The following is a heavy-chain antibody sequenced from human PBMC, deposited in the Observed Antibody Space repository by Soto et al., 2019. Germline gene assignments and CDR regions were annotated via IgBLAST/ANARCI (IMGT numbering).Heavy chain of an antibody. D-gene: IGHD3-22*01. CDR2: ITADGGT. CDR3: ARGPRITMIVVVTRHYYGMDV. CDR1: GFTFSSHV. V-gene: IGHV3-23*01. J-gene: IGHJ6*02. Sequence: GGSLRLSCEASGFTFSSHVMTWIRQAPGKGPEWVSTITADGGTYYADSVKGRFAMSRDTSKSTLYLQMNSLGAEDTAVYYCARGPRITMIVVVTRHYYGMDVWGQGTTVTVSS.